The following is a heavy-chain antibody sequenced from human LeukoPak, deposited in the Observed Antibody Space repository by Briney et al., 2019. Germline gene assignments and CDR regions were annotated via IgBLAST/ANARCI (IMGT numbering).Heavy chain of an antibody. CDR3: ARRDSSGYSPIDY. V-gene: IGHV5-51*01. D-gene: IGHD3-22*01. Sequence: GESLKISCKGSGYSFTSYWIGWVRQMPGKGLEWMGIIYPGDSDTRYSPSFQGQVTISADKSIGTAYLRWSSLKASDTAMYYCARRDSSGYSPIDYWGQGTLVTVSS. CDR1: GYSFTSYW. J-gene: IGHJ4*02. CDR2: IYPGDSDT.